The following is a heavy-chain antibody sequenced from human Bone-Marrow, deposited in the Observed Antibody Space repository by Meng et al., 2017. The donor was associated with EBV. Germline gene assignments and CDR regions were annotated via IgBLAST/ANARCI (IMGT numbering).Heavy chain of an antibody. CDR2: ISSNSIDI. Sequence: ELRREDAAGGVVKLGESLTLSCGASGFTLRSYSMNWVHLAPGKGLEWVSSISSNSIDIYYADLVKGRFTISRDNAKNSLFLQMNSLRAEDTAVYYCARDRTSNRFDYWGQGTLVTVFS. D-gene: IGHD2-8*01. CDR3: ARDRTSNRFDY. CDR1: GFTLRSYS. V-gene: IGHV3-21*01. J-gene: IGHJ4*02.